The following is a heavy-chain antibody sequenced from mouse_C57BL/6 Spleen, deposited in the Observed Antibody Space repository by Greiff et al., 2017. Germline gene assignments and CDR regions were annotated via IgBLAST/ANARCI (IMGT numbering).Heavy chain of an antibody. CDR2: IDPSDSYT. CDR3: RNSFYAMDY. CDR1: GYTFTSYW. J-gene: IGHJ4*01. Sequence: VQLQQPGAELVRPGTSVKLSCKASGYTFTSYWMHWVKQRPGQGLEWIGVIDPSDSYTNYNQKFKGKATLTVDTSSSTAYRQLSSLTSEDSAGYYCRNSFYAMDYWGQGTSVTVSS. D-gene: IGHD2-1*01. V-gene: IGHV1-59*01.